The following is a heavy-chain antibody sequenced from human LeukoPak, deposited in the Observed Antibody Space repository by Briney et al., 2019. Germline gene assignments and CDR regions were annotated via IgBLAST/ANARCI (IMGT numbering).Heavy chain of an antibody. CDR1: GITFSNYE. J-gene: IGHJ4*02. CDR2: ISSSGNTI. Sequence: GGSLRLSCAASGITFSNYEMNCVRQAPGKGLEWVSYISSSGNTIYYADSVKGRFTISRDNAKNSLYLQMNSLRAEDTAVYYCARGTFLDYWGQGTLVTVSS. D-gene: IGHD2-2*01. V-gene: IGHV3-48*03. CDR3: ARGTFLDY.